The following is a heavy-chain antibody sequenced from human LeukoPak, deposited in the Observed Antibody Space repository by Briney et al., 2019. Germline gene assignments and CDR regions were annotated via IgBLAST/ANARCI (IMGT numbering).Heavy chain of an antibody. CDR2: IRFDESNK. V-gene: IGHV3-30*02. CDR1: GFTFSSYG. CDR3: AKDQRRGGFYYGSGNFYNFDY. D-gene: IGHD3-10*01. Sequence: GGSLRLSCAASGFTFSSYGMHWVRQAPGKGLEWVSFIRFDESNKYYADSVKGRFTISRDNSKSALFLQMNSLRAEDTAVYYCAKDQRRGGFYYGSGNFYNFDYWGQGVMVIVSS. J-gene: IGHJ4*02.